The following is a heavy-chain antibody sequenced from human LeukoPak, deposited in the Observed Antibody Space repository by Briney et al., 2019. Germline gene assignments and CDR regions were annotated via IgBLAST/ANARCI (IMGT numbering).Heavy chain of an antibody. J-gene: IGHJ4*02. V-gene: IGHV3-23*01. D-gene: IGHD3-3*01. CDR2: ISGSGGST. CDR1: GFTFSTYA. Sequence: GGSLRLSCAASGFTFSTYAMSWVRQAPGKGLEWVSAISGSGGSTYYADSVKGRFTISRDNSKNTLYLQMNSLRAEDTAVYYCANEDGVVINRFDYWGQGTLVTVSS. CDR3: ANEDGVVINRFDY.